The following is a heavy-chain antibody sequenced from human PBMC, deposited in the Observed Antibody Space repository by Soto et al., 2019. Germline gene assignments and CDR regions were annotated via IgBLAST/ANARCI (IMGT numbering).Heavy chain of an antibody. D-gene: IGHD3-10*01. CDR1: GFTFGTTD. V-gene: IGHV3-23*01. Sequence: GGSLRLSCAASGFTFGTTDMSWVRQAPGEGLEWVSTIDGSGGITYYVDSVKGRFTISRDNSRNTVYLQMNSLRGDDTALYYCVKNSGWFNTWGQGALVTVSS. J-gene: IGHJ5*02. CDR3: VKNSGWFNT. CDR2: IDGSGGIT.